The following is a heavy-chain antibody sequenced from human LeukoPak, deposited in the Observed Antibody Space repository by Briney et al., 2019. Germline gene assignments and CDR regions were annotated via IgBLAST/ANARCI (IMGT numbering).Heavy chain of an antibody. V-gene: IGHV3-53*01. J-gene: IGHJ4*02. CDR1: GFAVSSNY. CDR2: IYRDGTT. CDR3: AGYDTSGCYLNY. D-gene: IGHD3-22*01. Sequence: GGSLRLSCAASGFAVSSNYMTWVRQAPGKGLEWVSFIYRDGTTYYADSVKGRFTISRDNSKNTLFLQMNSLRAEDTAVYYCAGYDTSGCYLNYWGQGTLVTVSS.